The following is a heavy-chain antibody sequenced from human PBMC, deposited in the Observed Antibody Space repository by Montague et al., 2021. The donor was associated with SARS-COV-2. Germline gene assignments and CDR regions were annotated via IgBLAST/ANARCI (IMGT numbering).Heavy chain of an antibody. CDR3: ARHMGHVLVSVTGDNWFDP. J-gene: IGHJ5*02. D-gene: IGHD5/OR15-5a*01. CDR1: CGGTKAQT. V-gene: IGHV4-39*01. CDR2: FSYNDST. Sequence: SETLSLTCSRPCGGTKAQTGSAHVSTQVTVAARMWFWGFSYNDSTHYNPSLRSRVTISVDSSKNQFSLKLNSVTAADTAIYYCARHMGHVLVSVTGDNWFDPWGQGTLVTVSS.